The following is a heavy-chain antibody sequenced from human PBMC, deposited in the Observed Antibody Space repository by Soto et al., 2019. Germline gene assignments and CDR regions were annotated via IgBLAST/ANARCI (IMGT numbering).Heavy chain of an antibody. J-gene: IGHJ4*02. CDR3: ARAKAARLGYAY. V-gene: IGHV3-53*02. Sequence: EVQLVETGGGLIQPGGSLRLSCAASGFTVSSNYMSWVRQAPGKGLEWVSVIYSGGSTYYAGSVKGRLTISRDNSKNTLYLQMNSLRAEDTAVYYCARAKAARLGYAYWGQGTLVTVSS. D-gene: IGHD6-6*01. CDR1: GFTVSSNY. CDR2: IYSGGST.